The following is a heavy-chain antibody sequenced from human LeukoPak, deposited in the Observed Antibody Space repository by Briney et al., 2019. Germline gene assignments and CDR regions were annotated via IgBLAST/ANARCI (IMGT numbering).Heavy chain of an antibody. J-gene: IGHJ5*02. CDR1: GFTFSNAW. Sequence: GGSLRLSCAASGFTFSNAWMSWVRQAPGKGLEWVAVISYDGSNKYYADSVKGRFTISRDNSKNTLYLQMNSLRAEDTAVYYCAKDRGSRASRNWFDPWGQGTLVTVSS. V-gene: IGHV3-30*18. CDR3: AKDRGSRASRNWFDP. D-gene: IGHD6-6*01. CDR2: ISYDGSNK.